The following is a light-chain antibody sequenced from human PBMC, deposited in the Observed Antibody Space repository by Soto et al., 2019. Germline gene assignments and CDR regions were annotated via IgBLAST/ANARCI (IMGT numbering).Light chain of an antibody. CDR2: LGS. CDR3: MQTLQTPPFT. J-gene: IGKJ3*01. Sequence: DIVTTQSPLSLPVTPGEPASISCRSSQSLLHSNGYNYLDWYVQKPVQSPQLLIYLGSNRASGVPDRFSGSGSGTDFTLKISRVEAEDVGVYYCMQTLQTPPFTFGPGTKVDVK. CDR1: QSLLHSNGYNY. V-gene: IGKV2-28*01.